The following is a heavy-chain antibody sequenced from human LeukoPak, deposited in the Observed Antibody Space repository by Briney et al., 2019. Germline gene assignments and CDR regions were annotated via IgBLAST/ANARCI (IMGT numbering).Heavy chain of an antibody. CDR1: GFTFSSYS. Sequence: PGGSLRLSCAASGFTFSSYSMNWVRQAPGKGLEWVSSISSSSSYIYYADSVKGRFTVSRDNAKNSLYLQMNSLRAEDTAVYYCASTIVLMVYARRSGAFDMWGQGTMVTVSS. CDR2: ISSSSSYI. V-gene: IGHV3-21*01. CDR3: ASTIVLMVYARRSGAFDM. J-gene: IGHJ3*02. D-gene: IGHD2-8*01.